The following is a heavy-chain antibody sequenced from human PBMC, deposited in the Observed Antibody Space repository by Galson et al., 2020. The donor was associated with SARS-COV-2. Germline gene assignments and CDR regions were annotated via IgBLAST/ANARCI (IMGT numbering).Heavy chain of an antibody. Sequence: GGSLRLSCAASGFTFSSYAMHWVRQAPGKGLEWVAVISYDGSNKYYADSVKGRFTISRDNSKNTLYLQMNSLRAEDTAVYYCARDSGSAFDIWGQGTMVTVSS. CDR2: ISYDGSNK. J-gene: IGHJ3*02. CDR1: GFTFSSYA. CDR3: ARDSGSAFDI. V-gene: IGHV3-30*04.